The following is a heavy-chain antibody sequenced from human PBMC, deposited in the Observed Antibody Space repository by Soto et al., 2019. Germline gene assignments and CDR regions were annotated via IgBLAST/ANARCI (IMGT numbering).Heavy chain of an antibody. D-gene: IGHD3-10*01. CDR1: GGTFSSYT. CDR3: AREVRGRGSGDYYYYMDV. V-gene: IGHV1-69*08. J-gene: IGHJ6*03. Sequence: QVQLVQSGAEVKKPGSSVKVSCKASGGTFSSYTISWVRQAPGQGLEWMGRIISILGIANYAQKFQGRVTFPADKSTSAGYMELRSRRYGDTAVYYGAREVRGRGSGDYYYYMDVWGKGTTVTVSS. CDR2: IISILGIA.